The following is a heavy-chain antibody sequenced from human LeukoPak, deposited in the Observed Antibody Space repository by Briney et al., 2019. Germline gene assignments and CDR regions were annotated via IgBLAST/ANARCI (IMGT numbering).Heavy chain of an antibody. CDR1: GFSLSTSGVG. V-gene: IGHV2-5*02. Sequence: SGPTLVKPTQTLTLTCTFSGFSLSTSGVGVGWIRQPPGKALEWLALNYWDDDKRYSPSLKSRLTITKDTSKTQVVLTMTNMDPVDTATYYCAGAIYDTKVWYWGQGTLVTVSS. D-gene: IGHD3-10*01. CDR2: NYWDDDK. J-gene: IGHJ4*02. CDR3: AGAIYDTKVWY.